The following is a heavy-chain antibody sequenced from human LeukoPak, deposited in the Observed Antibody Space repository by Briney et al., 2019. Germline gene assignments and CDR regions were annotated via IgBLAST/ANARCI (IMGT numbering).Heavy chain of an antibody. Sequence: ASVKVSCKVSGYTLTELSMHWVRQAPGKGLEWMGGFDPKDGETIYAQKFQGRVTMTEDTSTDTAYMELSSLRSEDTAVYYCATDFAYYDFWSGRKAFDIWGQGTMVTVSS. V-gene: IGHV1-24*01. CDR3: ATDFAYYDFWSGRKAFDI. CDR1: GYTLTELS. CDR2: FDPKDGET. D-gene: IGHD3-3*01. J-gene: IGHJ3*02.